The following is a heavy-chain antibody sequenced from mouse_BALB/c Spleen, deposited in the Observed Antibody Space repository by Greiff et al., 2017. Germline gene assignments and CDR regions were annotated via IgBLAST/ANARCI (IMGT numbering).Heavy chain of an antibody. V-gene: IGHV5-9-4*01. CDR2: ISSGGSYT. CDR1: GFTFSSYA. J-gene: IGHJ2*01. D-gene: IGHD2-10*02. CDR3: AREYGNYLDY. Sequence: EVKVVESGGGLVKPGGSLKLSCAASGFTFSSYAMSWVRQSPEKRLEWVAEISSGGSYTYYPDTVTGRFTISRDNAKNTLYLEMSSLRSEDTAMYYCAREYGNYLDYWGQGTTLTVSS.